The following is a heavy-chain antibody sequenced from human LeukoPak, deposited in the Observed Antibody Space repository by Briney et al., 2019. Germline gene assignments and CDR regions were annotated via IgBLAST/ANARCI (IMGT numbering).Heavy chain of an antibody. Sequence: GASVKVSCKVSGYTLTELSMHWVRQAPRKGLEWMGGFDPEDGETIYAQKFQGRVTMTEDTSTDTAYMELSSLRSEDTAVYYCATKSGSRGGFDYWGQGTLVTVSS. CDR1: GYTLTELS. J-gene: IGHJ4*02. CDR2: FDPEDGET. V-gene: IGHV1-24*01. CDR3: ATKSGSRGGFDY. D-gene: IGHD1-26*01.